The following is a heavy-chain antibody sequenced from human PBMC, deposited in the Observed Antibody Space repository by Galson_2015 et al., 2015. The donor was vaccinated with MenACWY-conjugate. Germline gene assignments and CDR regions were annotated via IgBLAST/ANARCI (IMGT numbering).Heavy chain of an antibody. CDR3: ARHLITYSSSSFLGY. V-gene: IGHV5-10-1*01. CDR1: GYSFTSYW. CDR2: IDPSDSYT. Sequence: QSGAEVKKPGESLRISCKGSGYSFTSYWISWVRQMPGEGLEWMGRIDPSDSYTNYSPSFQGHVTISADKSISTAYLQWSSLKASDTAMYYCARHLITYSSSSFLGYWGQGTLVTVSS. D-gene: IGHD6-6*01. J-gene: IGHJ4*02.